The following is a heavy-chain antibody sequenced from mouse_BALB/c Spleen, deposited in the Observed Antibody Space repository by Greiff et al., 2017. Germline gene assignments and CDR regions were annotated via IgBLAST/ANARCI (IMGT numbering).Heavy chain of an antibody. D-gene: IGHD2-14*01. J-gene: IGHJ2*01. Sequence: QVQLQQSGAELAKPGASVKMSCKASGYTFTSYWMHWVKQRPGQGLEWIGYINPSTGYTEYNQKFKDKATLTADKSSSTAYMQLSSLTSEDSAVYYCARLDRYDAHFDYWGQGTTLTVSS. CDR3: ARLDRYDAHFDY. CDR1: GYTFTSYW. CDR2: INPSTGYT. V-gene: IGHV1-7*01.